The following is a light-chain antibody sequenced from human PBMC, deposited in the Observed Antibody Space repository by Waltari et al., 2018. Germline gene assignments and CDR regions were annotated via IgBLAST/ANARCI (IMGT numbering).Light chain of an antibody. CDR2: WAA. V-gene: IGKV4-1*01. Sequence: DIVMTQSPDSLVVSLGERATINCKSSRNLLYSPNNKDVLAGYQQKPGQRPKLLIYWAATRESGVPDRFTGGGSGTDFSLTISSLQAEDVAVYYCQQYYDTPYTFGQGTKLEIK. J-gene: IGKJ2*01. CDR3: QQYYDTPYT. CDR1: RNLLYSPNNKDV.